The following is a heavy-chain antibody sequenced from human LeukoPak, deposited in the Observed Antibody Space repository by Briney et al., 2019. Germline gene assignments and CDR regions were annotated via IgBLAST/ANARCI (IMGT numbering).Heavy chain of an antibody. CDR1: GGSISSSSYY. J-gene: IGHJ4*02. Sequence: SETLSLTCTVSGGSISSSSYYWGWVRQPPGKGLEWIGSIYYSGSTYYNPSLKSRVTISVDTSKNQFSLRLSSVTAADTAVYYCARNTRFLEWPYFDYWGQGTLVTVSS. CDR3: ARNTRFLEWPYFDY. V-gene: IGHV4-39*01. D-gene: IGHD3-3*01. CDR2: IYYSGST.